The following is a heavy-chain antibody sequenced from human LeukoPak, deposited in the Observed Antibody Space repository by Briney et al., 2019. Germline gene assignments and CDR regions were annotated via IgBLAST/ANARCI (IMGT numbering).Heavy chain of an antibody. Sequence: GGSLRLSCAASGFTFSSYRMSWVRQAPGKGLEWVANINQDVSEENFVDSVKGRFTISRDNAKSSLFLQMNSLRAEDTAVYYCARDRGYSTFDFWGQGTLVTVSS. CDR1: GFTFSSYR. CDR2: INQDVSEE. J-gene: IGHJ4*02. V-gene: IGHV3-7*04. CDR3: ARDRGYSTFDF. D-gene: IGHD4-11*01.